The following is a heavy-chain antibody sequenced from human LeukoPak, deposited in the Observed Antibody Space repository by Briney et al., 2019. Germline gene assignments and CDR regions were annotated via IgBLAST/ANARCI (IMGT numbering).Heavy chain of an antibody. V-gene: IGHV4-39*01. CDR2: IYYTGST. D-gene: IGHD3/OR15-3a*01. CDR1: GGSISSGSYY. Sequence: SETLSLTCAVSGGSISSGSYYWGWIRQPPGKGLEWIGSIYYTGSTYYNPSLKSRVTISVDTSKNQFSLNLSSVTAADTAVYYCARLDWTNWCFDLWGRGTLVIVSS. CDR3: ARLDWTNWCFDL. J-gene: IGHJ2*01.